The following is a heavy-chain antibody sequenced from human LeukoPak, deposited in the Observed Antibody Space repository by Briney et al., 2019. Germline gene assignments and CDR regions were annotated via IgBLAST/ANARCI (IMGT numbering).Heavy chain of an antibody. CDR2: IYPGDSDT. CDR3: ARQSGITTDPFDD. J-gene: IGHJ4*02. CDR1: GSRFTNYW. V-gene: IGHV5-51*01. Sequence: GASLKISSKGSGSRFTNYWIGWVRPLSGKGLEWMGIIYPGDSDTKYSTSFQGQVTISVDKSISTAYRQWNSLKASDTAMYYCARQSGITTDPFDDWGQGTLVTVSS. D-gene: IGHD3-3*01.